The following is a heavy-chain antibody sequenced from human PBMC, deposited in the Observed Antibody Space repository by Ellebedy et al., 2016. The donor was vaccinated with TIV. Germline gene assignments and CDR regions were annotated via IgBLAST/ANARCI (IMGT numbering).Heavy chain of an antibody. V-gene: IGHV1-18*04. CDR3: TRGFYEKFDP. D-gene: IGHD5/OR15-5a*01. CDR2: TSGYNGDT. CDR1: GYTFTKYG. J-gene: IGHJ5*02. Sequence: ASVKVSCKASGYTFTKYGISWVRQAPGQGLEWMGWTSGYNGDTNYAQKFQGRVTMTIETFTNTVYMELRNLSFDDTAVYYCTRGFYEKFDPWGQGTPVTVS.